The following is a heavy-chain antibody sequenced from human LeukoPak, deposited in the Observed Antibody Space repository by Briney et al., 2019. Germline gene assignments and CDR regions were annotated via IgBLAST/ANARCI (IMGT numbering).Heavy chain of an antibody. CDR3: ANFLDYYDSIKVDY. Sequence: PGGSLRLSCAASGFTFSSYAMSWVRQAPGKGLEWVSAISGSGGSTYYADSVKGRFTISRDNSKNTLYLQMNSLRAEDTAVYYCANFLDYYDSIKVDYWGQGTLVTVSS. D-gene: IGHD3-22*01. J-gene: IGHJ4*02. CDR2: ISGSGGST. CDR1: GFTFSSYA. V-gene: IGHV3-23*01.